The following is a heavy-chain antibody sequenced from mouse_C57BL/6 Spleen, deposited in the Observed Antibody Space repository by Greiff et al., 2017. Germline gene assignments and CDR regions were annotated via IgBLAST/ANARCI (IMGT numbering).Heavy chain of an antibody. CDR2: IDPSDSYT. CDR3: ADYGGY. V-gene: IGHV1-59*01. J-gene: IGHJ2*01. CDR1: GYTFTSYW. Sequence: QVQLKQPGAELVRPGTSVKLSCKASGYTFTSYWMHWVKQRPGQGLEWIGVIDPSDSYTNYNQKFKGKATLTVDTSSSTAYMQLSSLTSEDSAVYYCADYGGYWGQGTTLTVSS.